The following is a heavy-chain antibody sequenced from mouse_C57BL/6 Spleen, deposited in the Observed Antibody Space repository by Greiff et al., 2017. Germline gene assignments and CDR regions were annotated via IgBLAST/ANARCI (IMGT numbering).Heavy chain of an antibody. Sequence: QVQLQQPGAELVKPGASVKLSCKASGYTFTSYWMHWVKQRPGQGLEWIGMIHPNSGSTNYNAKFKSKATLTVDKSSSTAYMQLSSLTSEDSAVYYCARTGSLYYFDYWGQGTTLTVSS. J-gene: IGHJ2*01. D-gene: IGHD6-2*01. CDR1: GYTFTSYW. V-gene: IGHV1-64*01. CDR3: ARTGSLYYFDY. CDR2: IHPNSGST.